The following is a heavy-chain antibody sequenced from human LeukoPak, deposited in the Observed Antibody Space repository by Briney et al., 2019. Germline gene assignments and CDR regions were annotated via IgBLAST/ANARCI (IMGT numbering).Heavy chain of an antibody. J-gene: IGHJ6*03. V-gene: IGHV4-4*09. CDR3: ARLDRFGTNYYYMDV. CDR1: GDSISSYY. Sequence: PPETLSLTCTVSGDSISSYYWSWIRQPPGKGLEWIGYIYTSGSTNYNPSLKSRVTISVDTSKNQFSLKLSSVTAADTAVYYCARLDRFGTNYYYMDVWGKGTTVTVSS. D-gene: IGHD3-10*01. CDR2: IYTSGST.